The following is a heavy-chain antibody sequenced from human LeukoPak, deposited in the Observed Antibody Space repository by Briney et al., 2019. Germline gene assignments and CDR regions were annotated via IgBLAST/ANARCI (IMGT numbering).Heavy chain of an antibody. Sequence: GGSLRLSCAASGFTFSSYGMHWVRQAPGKGLEWVAVISYDGSNKYYADSVRGRSTISRDNSKNTLYLQMNSLRAEDTAVYYCAKEGYCSSTSCQYYFDYWGQGTLVTVSS. J-gene: IGHJ4*02. D-gene: IGHD2-2*01. V-gene: IGHV3-30*18. CDR1: GFTFSSYG. CDR2: ISYDGSNK. CDR3: AKEGYCSSTSCQYYFDY.